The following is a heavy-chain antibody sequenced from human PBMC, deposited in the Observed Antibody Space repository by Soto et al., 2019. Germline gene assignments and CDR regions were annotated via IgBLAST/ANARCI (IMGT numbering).Heavy chain of an antibody. Sequence: QVQLVQSGAEEKKPGASVKVSCKASGYTFTSYAMHWVRQAPGQRLEWMGWINAGNGNTKYSQKFQGRVTITRDTSASTAYMEVSSLRSEDTAVYYCARSFGVVYYYYYGMDVWGQGTTVTVSS. D-gene: IGHD3-3*01. CDR2: INAGNGNT. J-gene: IGHJ6*02. CDR3: ARSFGVVYYYYYGMDV. V-gene: IGHV1-3*05. CDR1: GYTFTSYA.